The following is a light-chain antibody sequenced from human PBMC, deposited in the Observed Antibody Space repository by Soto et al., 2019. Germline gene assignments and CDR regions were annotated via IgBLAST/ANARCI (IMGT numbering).Light chain of an antibody. V-gene: IGKV3-20*01. CDR2: GAS. Sequence: EIVLTQSAGTLSLSPGERATLSCRASQSVSSTYLAWYQQKPGQAPRLLIYGASSWATGIPDRFSGSGSGTDFTLTISRLEPVDFAVYYCQQYGSSPWTFGQGTKVEIK. CDR1: QSVSSTY. CDR3: QQYGSSPWT. J-gene: IGKJ1*01.